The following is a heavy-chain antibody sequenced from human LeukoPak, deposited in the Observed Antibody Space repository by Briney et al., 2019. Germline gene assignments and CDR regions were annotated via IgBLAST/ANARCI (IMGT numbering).Heavy chain of an antibody. CDR3: AGGSGSPDY. CDR2: INPAGGST. J-gene: IGHJ4*02. Sequence: ASVKVSCKASGYTFTFYYMHWVRQAPGQGLEWMGIINPAGGSTTYAQKFQGRLTMTRDTSTGTVSMELSSLKSEDTALYYCAGGSGSPDYWGQGTLVTVSS. CDR1: GYTFTFYY. D-gene: IGHD1-26*01. V-gene: IGHV1-46*01.